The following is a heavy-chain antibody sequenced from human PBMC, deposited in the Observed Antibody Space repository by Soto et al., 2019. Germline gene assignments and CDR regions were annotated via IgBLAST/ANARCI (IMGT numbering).Heavy chain of an antibody. CDR1: GGSISSGGYY. D-gene: IGHD3-10*01. V-gene: IGHV4-31*03. J-gene: IGHJ4*02. CDR2: IYYSGST. Sequence: PSETLSLTCTVSGGSISSGGYYWSWIRQHPGKGLEWIGYIYYSGSTYYNPSLKSRVTISVDTSKNQFSLKLSSVTAADTAVYYCARDGGGFGELGFSDYWGQGTLVTASS. CDR3: ARDGGGFGELGFSDY.